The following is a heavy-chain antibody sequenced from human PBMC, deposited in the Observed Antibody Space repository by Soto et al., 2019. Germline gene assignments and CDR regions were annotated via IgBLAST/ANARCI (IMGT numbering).Heavy chain of an antibody. CDR1: GGSISSYY. CDR3: ARQIYEYGDAGRFSH. Sequence: QVQLQESGPGLVKPSETLSLTCTVSGGSISSYYWSWIRQPPGKGLEWIGYIYYSGSTNYNPSLKSRVPISVDTSKNQVSLKLSSVTAADTAVYYCARQIYEYGDAGRFSHWGQGTLVTVSS. D-gene: IGHD3-16*01. CDR2: IYYSGST. V-gene: IGHV4-59*08. J-gene: IGHJ4*02.